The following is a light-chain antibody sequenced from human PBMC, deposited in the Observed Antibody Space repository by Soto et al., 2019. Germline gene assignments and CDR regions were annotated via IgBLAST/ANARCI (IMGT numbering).Light chain of an antibody. CDR1: QGISSY. CDR2: AAS. Sequence: DIQLTQSPSFLSASVGDRVTIAFRASQGISSYLAWYQQKPGKAPNLLLYAASSLQSGVPSRFSGSESGTDFTLTISSLQPEDCAIYFCQQANSFPITFGQGTRLEIK. V-gene: IGKV1-9*01. J-gene: IGKJ5*01. CDR3: QQANSFPIT.